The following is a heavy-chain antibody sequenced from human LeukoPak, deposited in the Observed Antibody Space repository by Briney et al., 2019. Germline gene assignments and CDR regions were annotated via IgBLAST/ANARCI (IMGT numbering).Heavy chain of an antibody. V-gene: IGHV3-30-3*01. CDR1: GFTFSSYA. CDR3: ARDRSSGTFYFDF. Sequence: GRSLRLSCAASGFTFSSYAMHWVRQAPGKGLEWVALISHDGTYTYYADSVKGQFTISRDNSKDTLFLHMDRLRVEDTAVYYCARDRSSGTFYFDFWGQGTLVTVSS. J-gene: IGHJ4*02. CDR2: ISHDGTYT. D-gene: IGHD6-19*01.